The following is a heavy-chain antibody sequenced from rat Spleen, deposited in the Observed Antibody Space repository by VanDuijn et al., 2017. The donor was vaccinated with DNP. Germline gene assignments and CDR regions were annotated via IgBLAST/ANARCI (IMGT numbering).Heavy chain of an antibody. CDR2: IYTGSGRT. V-gene: IGHV1-43*01. J-gene: IGHJ2*01. CDR1: GFTFTSSY. CDR3: ARWNDGLDY. Sequence: QVQLQQSGAELTKPGSSVKISCKASGFTFTSSYIGWIKRTTGQGLEYIGYIYTGSGRTNYNEKFKGKATLTVDKFSNTALNELSSLTPDDSAVYYWARWNDGLDYWGQGVMVKVSS. D-gene: IGHD1-12*02.